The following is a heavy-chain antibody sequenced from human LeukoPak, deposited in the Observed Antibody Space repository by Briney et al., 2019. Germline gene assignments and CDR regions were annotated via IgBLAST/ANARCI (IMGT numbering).Heavy chain of an antibody. V-gene: IGHV1-2*02. Sequence: ASVKVSCKASGYTFTGYYMHWVRQAPGQGLEWMGWINPNSGGTNYAQKFQGRVTMTRDTSISTAYMELNRLRSDDTAVYYCARAGGTRTSLGFDIWGQGTMVTVSS. D-gene: IGHD1/OR15-1a*01. CDR1: GYTFTGYY. J-gene: IGHJ3*02. CDR2: INPNSGGT. CDR3: ARAGGTRTSLGFDI.